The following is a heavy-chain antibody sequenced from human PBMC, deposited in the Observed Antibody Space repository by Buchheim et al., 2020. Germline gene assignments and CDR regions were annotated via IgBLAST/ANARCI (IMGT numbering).Heavy chain of an antibody. J-gene: IGHJ6*02. CDR2: ISYDGSNK. CDR1: EFTFHMYD. Sequence: QVQLVESGGGVVQPGRSLRLSCAASEFTFHMYDMHWVRQAPGKGLEWVAVISYDGSNKKYADSVKGRCTISRDNSKNTLYLQMNSLRAEDTAVYYCARYPAYWLDTTTAGMDVWGQGTT. D-gene: IGHD1-1*01. CDR3: ARYPAYWLDTTTAGMDV. V-gene: IGHV3-30*03.